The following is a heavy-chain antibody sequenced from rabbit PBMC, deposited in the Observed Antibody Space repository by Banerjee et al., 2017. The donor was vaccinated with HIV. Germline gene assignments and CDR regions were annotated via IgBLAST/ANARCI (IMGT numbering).Heavy chain of an antibody. D-gene: IGHD7-1*01. V-gene: IGHV1S45*01. Sequence: QEQLEESGGGLVKPEGSLTLSCKASGFSFSNKYVMCWVRQAPGKGLELIGCIYTSSGNTYYATWAKGRFTISKTSSTTVTLQMTSLTAADTATYFCARAYGYSSRVNLWGPGTLVTVS. J-gene: IGHJ4*01. CDR3: ARAYGYSSRVNL. CDR2: IYTSSGNT. CDR1: GFSFSNKYV.